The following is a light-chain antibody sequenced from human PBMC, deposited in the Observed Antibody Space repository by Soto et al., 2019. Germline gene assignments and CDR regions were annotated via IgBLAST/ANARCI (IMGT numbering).Light chain of an antibody. J-gene: IGKJ3*01. CDR3: QQYNRYPFT. Sequence: DIQMTQSPSTLSASVGDRVTITCRASQSLSRCLAWYQQKPGKAPKLLIYDASSLASGVPSRFSGSGSGTKFTLTIRSLQTDDFASYYSQQYNRYPFTFGPGTKVDIK. CDR2: DAS. V-gene: IGKV1-5*01. CDR1: QSLSRC.